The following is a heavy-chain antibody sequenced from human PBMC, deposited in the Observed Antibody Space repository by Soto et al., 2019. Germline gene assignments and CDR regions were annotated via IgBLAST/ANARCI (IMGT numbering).Heavy chain of an antibody. V-gene: IGHV3-11*01. D-gene: IGHD3-22*01. J-gene: IGHJ4*02. Sequence: QVQLVESGGGLVQPGGSLRLSCAASGFTFSDYYMSWIRQAPGKGLEWVSYISSSGSTIYYADSVKGRFTISRDNAKNSLYLQMNSLRAEDTAVYYCATRTSYYYDSSGYYDHFSYYFAYWGQGTLVTVSS. CDR1: GFTFSDYY. CDR3: ATRTSYYYDSSGYYDHFSYYFAY. CDR2: ISSSGSTI.